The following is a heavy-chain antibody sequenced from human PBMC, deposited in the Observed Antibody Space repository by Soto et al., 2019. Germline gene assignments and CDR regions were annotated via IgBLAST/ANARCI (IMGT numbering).Heavy chain of an antibody. J-gene: IGHJ6*02. V-gene: IGHV3-30*18. Sequence: QLVESGGGVVPPGASLRLSCAASGFTFSTFGMHWVRQTPGKGLEWVAVISFDGNNKVYADSVKGRLTISRDNFKNTVDLVMNNLKVDDTAVYYCAKDLQAYGDYDYYCYGLDVWGQGATVSVSS. CDR2: ISFDGNNK. D-gene: IGHD4-17*01. CDR1: GFTFSTFG. CDR3: AKDLQAYGDYDYYCYGLDV.